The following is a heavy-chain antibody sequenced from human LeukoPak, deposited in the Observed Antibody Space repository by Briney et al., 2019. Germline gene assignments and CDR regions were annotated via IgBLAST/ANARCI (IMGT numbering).Heavy chain of an antibody. V-gene: IGHV3-74*01. J-gene: IGHJ4*02. D-gene: IGHD4-17*01. CDR1: GFTFSSYW. Sequence: GGSLRLSCAASGFTFSSYWMHWVRQAPGKGLVWVSRINGDGSSTSYADSVKGRFTISRDNAKNTLYLQMNSPRAEDTAVYYCARDTDTVTTILDYWGQGTLVTVSS. CDR3: ARDTDTVTTILDY. CDR2: INGDGSST.